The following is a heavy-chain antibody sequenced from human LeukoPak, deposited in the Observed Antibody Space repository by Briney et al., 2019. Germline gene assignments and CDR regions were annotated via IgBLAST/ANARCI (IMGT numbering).Heavy chain of an antibody. J-gene: IGHJ4*02. Sequence: ASVKVSCKASGGTFSSYAISWVRQAPGQGLEWMGRINPNSGGTNYAQKFQGRVTMTRDTPISTAYMELSRLRSDDTAVYYCYYYDSSGYYLDDYWGQGTLVTVSS. V-gene: IGHV1-2*06. D-gene: IGHD3-22*01. CDR3: YYYDSSGYYLDDY. CDR2: INPNSGGT. CDR1: GGTFSSYA.